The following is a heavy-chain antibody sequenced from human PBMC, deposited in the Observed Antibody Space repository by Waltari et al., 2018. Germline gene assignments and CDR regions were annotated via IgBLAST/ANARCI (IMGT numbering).Heavy chain of an antibody. CDR1: GFTFSSYA. CDR2: ISYDGSNK. Sequence: QVQLVESGGGVVQPGRSLRLSCAASGFTFSSYAMHWVRQAPGKGREWVAVISYDGSNKYYADSVKGRFTISRDNSKNTLYLQMNSLRAEDTAVYYCARPLYYYDSSGYFIDYWGQGTLVTVSS. V-gene: IGHV3-30*01. CDR3: ARPLYYYDSSGYFIDY. D-gene: IGHD3-22*01. J-gene: IGHJ4*02.